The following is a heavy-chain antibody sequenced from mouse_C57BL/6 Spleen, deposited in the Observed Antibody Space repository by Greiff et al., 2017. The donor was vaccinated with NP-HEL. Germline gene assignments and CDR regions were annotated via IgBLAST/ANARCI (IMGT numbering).Heavy chain of an antibody. Sequence: EVQLQQSGPELVKPGASVKIPCKASGYTFTDYNMDWVKQSHGKSLEWIGDINPNNGGTIYNQKFKGKATLTVDKSSSTAYMELRSLTSEDTAVYYCARRDYYGSSYRYFDVWGTGTTVTVSS. CDR1: GYTFTDYN. V-gene: IGHV1-18*01. CDR2: INPNNGGT. CDR3: ARRDYYGSSYRYFDV. J-gene: IGHJ1*03. D-gene: IGHD1-1*01.